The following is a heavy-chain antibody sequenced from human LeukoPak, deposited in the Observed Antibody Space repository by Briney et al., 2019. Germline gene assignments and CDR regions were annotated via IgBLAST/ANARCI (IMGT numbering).Heavy chain of an antibody. Sequence: SETLSLTCTVSGGSISSYYWSWIRQPPGKGLEWIGYIYYSGSTNYDPSLKSRVTISVDTSKNQFSLKLRSVTAADTAVYYCARRHDTAMVSDLWGRGTLVTVSS. D-gene: IGHD5-18*01. V-gene: IGHV4-59*08. CDR3: ARRHDTAMVSDL. CDR2: IYYSGST. CDR1: GGSISSYY. J-gene: IGHJ2*01.